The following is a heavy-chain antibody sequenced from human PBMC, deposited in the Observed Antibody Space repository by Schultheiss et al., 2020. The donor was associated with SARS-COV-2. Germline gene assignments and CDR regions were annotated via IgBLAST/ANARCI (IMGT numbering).Heavy chain of an antibody. CDR1: GGSISSGGYY. CDR2: IYYSGST. Sequence: SQTLSLTCTVSGGSISSGGYYWSWIRQHPGKGLEWIGYIYYSGSTYYNPSLKSRVTISVDTSKNQFSLKLSSVTAADTAVYYCARPYSSSWYGDYGMDVWGQGTTVTVSS. D-gene: IGHD6-13*01. CDR3: ARPYSSSWYGDYGMDV. J-gene: IGHJ6*02. V-gene: IGHV4-31*03.